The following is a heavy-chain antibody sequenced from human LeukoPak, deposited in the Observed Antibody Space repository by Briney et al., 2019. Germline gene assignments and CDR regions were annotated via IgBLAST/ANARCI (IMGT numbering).Heavy chain of an antibody. D-gene: IGHD6-13*01. J-gene: IGHJ6*03. CDR3: ATPGPNYSSSWARYYYYYYYMDV. Sequence: PGGSLRLSCAASGFTFSSYAMSWVRQAPGKGLEWVSAISGSGGSTYYADSVKGRFTISRDNSKNTLYLQMNSLRAEDTAVYYCATPGPNYSSSWARYYYYYYYMDVWGKGTTVTISS. CDR2: ISGSGGST. V-gene: IGHV3-23*01. CDR1: GFTFSSYA.